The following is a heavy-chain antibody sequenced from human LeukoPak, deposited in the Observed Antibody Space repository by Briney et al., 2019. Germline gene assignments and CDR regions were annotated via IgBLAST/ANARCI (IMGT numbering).Heavy chain of an antibody. CDR3: ARGEWLRLGYYYYGMDV. CDR1: GYTLTELS. D-gene: IGHD5-12*01. CDR2: INPSGGST. J-gene: IGHJ6*02. Sequence: ASVKVSCKVSGYTLTELSMHWVRQAPGQGLEWMGIINPSGGSTSYAQKFQGRVTMTRDASTSTVYMELSSLRSEDTAVYYCARGEWLRLGYYYYGMDVWGQGTTVTVSS. V-gene: IGHV1-46*01.